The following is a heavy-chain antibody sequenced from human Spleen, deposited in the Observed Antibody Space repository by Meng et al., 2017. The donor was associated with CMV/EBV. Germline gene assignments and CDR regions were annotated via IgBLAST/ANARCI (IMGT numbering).Heavy chain of an antibody. J-gene: IGHJ2*01. V-gene: IGHV4-39*07. CDR1: GGSISSSSYY. CDR2: IYYSGST. CDR3: ARAWDDIVVVPAAIPGYWYFDL. D-gene: IGHD2-2*01. Sequence: LRLSCTVSGGSISSSSYYWGWIRQPPGKGLEWIGSIYYSGSTYYNPSLKSRVTISVDTSKNQFSLKLSSVTAADTAVYYCARAWDDIVVVPAAIPGYWYFDLWGRGTLVTVSS.